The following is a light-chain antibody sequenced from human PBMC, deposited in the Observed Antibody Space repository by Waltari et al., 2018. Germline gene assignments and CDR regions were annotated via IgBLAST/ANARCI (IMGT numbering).Light chain of an antibody. CDR1: QSFVHSDGNTY. Sequence: PASISSRSSQSFVHSDGNTYLSWYQQKPGQPPRLLIYKVSNRDAGVPDRFSGSGAGTDFTLKISRVEAEDVGVYYCGQGTKIPYSFGQGTKVEIK. CDR2: KVS. V-gene: IGKV2-30*02. CDR3: GQGTKIPYS. J-gene: IGKJ2*03.